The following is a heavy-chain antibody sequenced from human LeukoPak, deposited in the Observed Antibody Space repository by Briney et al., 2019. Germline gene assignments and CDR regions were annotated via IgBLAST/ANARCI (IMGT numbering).Heavy chain of an antibody. Sequence: GGSLRLSCAASGFTFSSYGTHWVRQAPGKGLEWVAVIWYDGSNKYYADSVKGRFTISRDNSKNTLYLQMNSLRAEDTAVYYCARDRKYCSSTSCFQPLYYFDYWGQGTLVTVSS. D-gene: IGHD2-2*01. CDR1: GFTFSSYG. V-gene: IGHV3-33*01. CDR2: IWYDGSNK. J-gene: IGHJ4*02. CDR3: ARDRKYCSSTSCFQPLYYFDY.